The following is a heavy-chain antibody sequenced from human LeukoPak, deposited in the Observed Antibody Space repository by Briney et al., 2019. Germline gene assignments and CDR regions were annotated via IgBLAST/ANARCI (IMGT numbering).Heavy chain of an antibody. Sequence: GASVKVSCKVSGYTLTELSMHWVRQAPGKGLEWMGGFDPEDGETIYAQKFQGRVTMTEDTSTDTAYMELSSLRSEDTAVYYCARERNGKWLRSNLYYYYYMDVWGKGTTVTVSS. CDR1: GYTLTELS. CDR3: ARERNGKWLRSNLYYYYYMDV. V-gene: IGHV1-24*01. D-gene: IGHD5-12*01. CDR2: FDPEDGET. J-gene: IGHJ6*03.